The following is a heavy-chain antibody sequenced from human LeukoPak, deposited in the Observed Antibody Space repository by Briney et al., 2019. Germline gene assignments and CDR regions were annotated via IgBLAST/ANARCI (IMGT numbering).Heavy chain of an antibody. V-gene: IGHV3-7*03. J-gene: IGHJ4*02. CDR3: AKDGHLSWSGYLFDY. Sequence: PGGSLRLSCAASGFTFSNSWMSWVRQAPGKGLEWVATIKPDGSAQYYVDSVKGRFTISRDNSKNTLYLQMNSLRAEDTAVYYCAKDGHLSWSGYLFDYWGQGTLVTVSS. CDR1: GFTFSNSW. D-gene: IGHD3-3*01. CDR2: IKPDGSAQ.